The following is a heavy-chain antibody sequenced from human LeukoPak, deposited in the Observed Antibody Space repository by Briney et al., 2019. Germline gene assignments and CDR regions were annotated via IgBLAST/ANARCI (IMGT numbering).Heavy chain of an antibody. CDR2: ISSDGSNA. CDR1: GFTFSSYG. D-gene: IGHD5-12*01. Sequence: PGGSLRLSCAASGFTFSSYGMHWVRQAPGKGLEWVAVISSDGSNAYYADSVKGRLTISRDNSKNTLYLQMNSLRAEDTAVFYCARDRGGYDLNLDYWGQGTLVTVSS. J-gene: IGHJ4*02. CDR3: ARDRGGYDLNLDY. V-gene: IGHV3-30*19.